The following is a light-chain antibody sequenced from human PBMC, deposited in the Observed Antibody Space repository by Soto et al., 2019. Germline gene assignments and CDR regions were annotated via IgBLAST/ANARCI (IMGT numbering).Light chain of an antibody. Sequence: QSVLTQPASVSGSPGQSIAISCSGSNNDIGRYHYVSWYQQYPGKAPILILYGVSNRPSGVSDRFSGSKSGNTASLTISGLQAEDEADYYCCSYTASTTLFGGGTKLTVL. CDR3: CSYTASTTL. CDR2: GVS. J-gene: IGLJ2*01. V-gene: IGLV2-14*03. CDR1: NNDIGRYHY.